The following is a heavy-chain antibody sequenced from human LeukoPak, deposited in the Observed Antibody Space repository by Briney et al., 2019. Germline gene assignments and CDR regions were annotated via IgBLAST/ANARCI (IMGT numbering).Heavy chain of an antibody. CDR3: ARGSWDIVVVPAAILFSGLNWFDP. J-gene: IGHJ5*02. CDR1: GGSFSGYY. Sequence: PSETLSLTCAVYGGSFSGYYWSWIRQPPGKGLEWIGEINHSGSTNYNPSLKSRVTISVDTSKNQFSLKLSSVTAADTAVYYCARGSWDIVVVPAAILFSGLNWFDPWGQGTLVTVSS. D-gene: IGHD2-2*01. CDR2: INHSGST. V-gene: IGHV4-34*01.